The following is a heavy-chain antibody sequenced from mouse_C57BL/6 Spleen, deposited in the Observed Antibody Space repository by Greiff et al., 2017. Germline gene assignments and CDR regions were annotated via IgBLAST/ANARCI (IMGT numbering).Heavy chain of an antibody. D-gene: IGHD2-3*01. CDR1: GYSFTGYY. Sequence: DVKLQESGPELVKPGASVKISCKASGYSFTGYYMNWVKQSPEKSLEWIGEINPSTGGTTYNQKFKAKATLTVDKSSSTAYMQLKSLTSEDSAVYYCARSGDGYRFAYWGQGTLVTVSA. V-gene: IGHV1-42*01. CDR2: INPSTGGT. J-gene: IGHJ3*01. CDR3: ARSGDGYRFAY.